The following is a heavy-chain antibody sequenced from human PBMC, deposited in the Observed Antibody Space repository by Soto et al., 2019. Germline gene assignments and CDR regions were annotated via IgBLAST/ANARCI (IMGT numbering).Heavy chain of an antibody. CDR3: ARQDVVVPAAIPQFDP. CDR1: GYSFTSYG. V-gene: IGHV1-18*04. J-gene: IGHJ5*02. D-gene: IGHD2-2*02. Sequence: VASVKVSCKASGYSFTSYGISWVRQAPGQGLEWMGWISPYNGNTNYAQKLQGRVTMTTDTSTSTAYMELRSLRSDDTAVYYCARQDVVVPAAIPQFDPWGQGTLVTVSS. CDR2: ISPYNGNT.